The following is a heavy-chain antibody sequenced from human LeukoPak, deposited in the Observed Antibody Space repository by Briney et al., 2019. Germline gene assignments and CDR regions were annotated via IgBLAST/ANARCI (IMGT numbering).Heavy chain of an antibody. J-gene: IGHJ4*02. V-gene: IGHV3-23*01. CDR3: AKPRTTGLGWAQFDY. D-gene: IGHD2-8*02. Sequence: GGSLRLSCAASGFTFGSFAMTWVRQAPGKGLEWVSGFDGNGPNTYYADSVKGRWTISRDNSRNTLYLEMNSLRPEDTAIYYCAKPRTTGLGWAQFDYWGQGSLVTVSS. CDR1: GFTFGSFA. CDR2: FDGNGPNT.